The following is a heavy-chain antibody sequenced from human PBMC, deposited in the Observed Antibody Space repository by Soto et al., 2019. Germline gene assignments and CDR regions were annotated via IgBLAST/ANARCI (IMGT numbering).Heavy chain of an antibody. J-gene: IGHJ5*02. CDR2: IYYSGST. V-gene: IGHV4-30-4*01. CDR3: ARGLVVRDLVWATDYLPRFDP. D-gene: IGHD3-10*01. Sequence: QVQLQESGPGLVKPSQTLSLTCTVSGGSISSGDYYWSWIRQPPGKGLEWIGYIYYSGSTYYNPSLKSRVTISVDTSKNQFSLKLSSVTAADTAVYYCARGLVVRDLVWATDYLPRFDPWGQGTLVTVSS. CDR1: GGSISSGDYY.